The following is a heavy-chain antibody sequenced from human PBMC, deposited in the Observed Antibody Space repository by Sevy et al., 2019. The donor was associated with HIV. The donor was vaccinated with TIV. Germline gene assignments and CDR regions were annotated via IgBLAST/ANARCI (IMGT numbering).Heavy chain of an antibody. CDR1: GFTFSSYA. CDR3: AKDVVVLIGDAFDI. Sequence: GGSLRLSCAASGFTFSSYAMNWVRQAPGKGLQWVSAISGADSSKHYADSVKGRFTISRDNSKNTLYLQMNSLRAEYTAIYYCAKDVVVLIGDAFDIWGQGTMVTVSS. CDR2: ISGADSSK. J-gene: IGHJ3*02. D-gene: IGHD3-22*01. V-gene: IGHV3-23*01.